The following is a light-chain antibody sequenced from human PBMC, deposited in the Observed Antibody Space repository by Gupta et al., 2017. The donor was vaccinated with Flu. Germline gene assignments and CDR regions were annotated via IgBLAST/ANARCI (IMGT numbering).Light chain of an antibody. CDR3: QQYNDLPYS. Sequence: DIQMTQPPSSLAASVGDRVTITCQASQDISHYLNWYQQKPGKAPNLLLDDASNLKTGVPSRFSGSGPGTDFIFTIGSLQPEDLATYYCQQYNDLPYSLGQGTKLELK. J-gene: IGKJ2*03. CDR1: QDISHY. CDR2: DAS. V-gene: IGKV1-33*01.